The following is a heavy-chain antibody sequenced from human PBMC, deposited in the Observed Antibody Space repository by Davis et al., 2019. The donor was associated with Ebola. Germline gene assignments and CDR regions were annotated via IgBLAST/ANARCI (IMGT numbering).Heavy chain of an antibody. CDR1: GGSISSYY. J-gene: IGHJ6*04. V-gene: IGHV4-59*01. D-gene: IGHD1-7*01. Sequence: MPSETLSLTCTVSGGSISSYYWSWIRQPPGKGLEWIGYIYYSGSTNYNPSLKSRVTISVDTSKNQFSLKLSSVTAADTAVYYCAKFRELSVKLPASMDVWGKGTTVTVSS. CDR3: AKFRELSVKLPASMDV. CDR2: IYYSGST.